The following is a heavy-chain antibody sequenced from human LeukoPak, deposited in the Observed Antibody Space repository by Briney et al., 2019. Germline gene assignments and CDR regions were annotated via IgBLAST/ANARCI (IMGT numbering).Heavy chain of an antibody. Sequence: ASVKVSCKASGYTFTSYYMHWVRQAPGQGLEWMGWINPNSGGTNYAQKFQGRVTMTRDTSISTAYMELSRLRSDDTAVYYCARDRVYYDSSGYYYGRLFDYWGQGTLVTVSS. CDR2: INPNSGGT. V-gene: IGHV1-2*02. CDR3: ARDRVYYDSSGYYYGRLFDY. CDR1: GYTFTSYY. J-gene: IGHJ4*02. D-gene: IGHD3-22*01.